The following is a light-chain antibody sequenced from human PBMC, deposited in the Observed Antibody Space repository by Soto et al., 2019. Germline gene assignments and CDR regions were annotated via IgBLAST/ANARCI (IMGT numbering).Light chain of an antibody. Sequence: EIVLTQSPGTLSLSPGERATLSCRASQSLTNTYLAWYQQKPGQAPRLLIYGASTRATGIPARFSGSGSGTEFTLTISSLQSEDFAVYYCQHYNNWPRTFGQGTKVDI. V-gene: IGKV3-15*01. CDR1: QSLTNTY. CDR2: GAS. CDR3: QHYNNWPRT. J-gene: IGKJ1*01.